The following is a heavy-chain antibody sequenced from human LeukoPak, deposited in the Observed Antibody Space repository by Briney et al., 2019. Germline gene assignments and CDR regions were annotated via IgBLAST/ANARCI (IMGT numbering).Heavy chain of an antibody. CDR2: INPSGGST. Sequence: ASVKVSCKASGGTFSSYAISWVRQAPGQGLEWMGIINPSGGSTSYAQKFQGRVTMTRDTSTSTVYMEPSSLRSEDTAVYYCARDIVVVPAARYYFDYWGQGTLVTVSS. D-gene: IGHD2-2*01. CDR3: ARDIVVVPAARYYFDY. V-gene: IGHV1-46*03. J-gene: IGHJ4*02. CDR1: GGTFSSYA.